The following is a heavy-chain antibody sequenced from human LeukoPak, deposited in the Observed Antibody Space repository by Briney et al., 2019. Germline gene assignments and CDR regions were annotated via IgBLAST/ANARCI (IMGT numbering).Heavy chain of an antibody. Sequence: SVKVSCKASGGTLNSYVISWVRQAPGQGLEWMGGIIPISGTTSYAQKFQGRVTITADKSTSTAYMELSSLRSEDTAVYYCATLCCGSYYMDVWGKGTTVTVSS. D-gene: IGHD2-15*01. CDR1: GGTLNSYV. CDR3: ATLCCGSYYMDV. V-gene: IGHV1-69*06. J-gene: IGHJ6*03. CDR2: IIPISGTT.